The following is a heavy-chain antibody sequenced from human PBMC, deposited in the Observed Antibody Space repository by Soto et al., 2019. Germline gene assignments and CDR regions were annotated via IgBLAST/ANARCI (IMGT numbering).Heavy chain of an antibody. J-gene: IGHJ4*02. CDR1: GYTFTSYG. CDR2: ISAYNGNT. CDR3: AREYGSGSRFDC. D-gene: IGHD3-10*01. V-gene: IGHV1-18*01. Sequence: QVQLVQSGAEVKKPGASVKVSCKASGYTFTSYGISWVRQAPGQGLEWMGWISAYNGNTNCAHKLQGRVTMTTDTPTGTAYMALRSLRADDTAVYYCAREYGSGSRFDCWGQGTLVTVSS.